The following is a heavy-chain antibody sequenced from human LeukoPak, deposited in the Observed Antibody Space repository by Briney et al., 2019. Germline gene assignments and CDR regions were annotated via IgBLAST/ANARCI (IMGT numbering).Heavy chain of an antibody. CDR1: GFTVSSNY. V-gene: IGHV3-23*01. CDR2: ISVSGGTT. CDR3: AKVLPSTSSPDP. D-gene: IGHD6-6*01. J-gene: IGHJ5*02. Sequence: GGSLRLSCTASGFTVSSNYMTWVRQAPGKGLEWVSGISVSGGTTYYADSVKGRFSISRDNSKNTMYLQMNSLRAEDTAVYYCAKVLPSTSSPDPWGQGTLVTVSS.